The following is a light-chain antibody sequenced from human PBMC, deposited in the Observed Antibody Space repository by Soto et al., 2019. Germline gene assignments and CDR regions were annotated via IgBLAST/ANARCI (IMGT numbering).Light chain of an antibody. CDR1: QRINSY. CDR3: QQSYTSPFT. J-gene: IGKJ4*02. Sequence: DIQMTQSPSSLSASVGDTITITCRASQRINSYVNWYLQKPGKAPDLLIYAASSLQSGVPSRYSGSRSGTNSTLTIGSQQPEDFATYYWQQSYTSPFTFGGGPKVEIK. V-gene: IGKV1-39*01. CDR2: AAS.